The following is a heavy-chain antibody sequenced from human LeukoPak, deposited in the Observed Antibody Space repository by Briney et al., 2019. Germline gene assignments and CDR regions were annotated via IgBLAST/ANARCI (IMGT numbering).Heavy chain of an antibody. CDR1: GFTFSSYG. J-gene: IGHJ4*02. CDR3: AKDWGYTTMVSYYFDY. D-gene: IGHD5-18*01. CDR2: IRYDGNNK. Sequence: GGSLRLSCAASGFTFSSYGMHWVRQAPGKGLEWVAFIRYDGNNKYYADSVKGRFTISRDNSKNTLYLQMNSLRVEDTAVYYCAKDWGYTTMVSYYFDYWGQGALVTVSS. V-gene: IGHV3-30*02.